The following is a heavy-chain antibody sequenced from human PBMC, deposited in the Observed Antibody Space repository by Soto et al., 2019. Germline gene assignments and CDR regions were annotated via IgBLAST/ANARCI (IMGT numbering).Heavy chain of an antibody. CDR2: IKSKTAGGRT. CDR3: TTGRDDLLY. D-gene: IGHD1-26*01. J-gene: IGHJ4*02. CDR1: GFTFIKCG. V-gene: IGHV3-15*07. Sequence: EGQLVESGGGLVKPGGSLRLSWPASGFTFIKCGTNGVRQAPGMGLEWVGRIKSKTAGGRTDYAAPVKGRFTISRDDSKDMLYVQMNSLKTEDSGMYFCTTGRDDLLYWGQGTLVTVSS.